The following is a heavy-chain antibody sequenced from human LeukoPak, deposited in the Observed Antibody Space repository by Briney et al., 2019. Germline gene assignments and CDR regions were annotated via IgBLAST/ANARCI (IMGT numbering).Heavy chain of an antibody. Sequence: GGSLRLSCAASGCTFSSYSMNWVRQAPGKGLEWVSSISSSSSYIYYADSVKGRFTISRDNAKNSLYLQMNSLRAEDTAVYYCARDHIAVAGPFDYWGQGTLVTVSS. J-gene: IGHJ4*02. CDR2: ISSSSSYI. CDR3: ARDHIAVAGPFDY. V-gene: IGHV3-21*01. CDR1: GCTFSSYS. D-gene: IGHD6-19*01.